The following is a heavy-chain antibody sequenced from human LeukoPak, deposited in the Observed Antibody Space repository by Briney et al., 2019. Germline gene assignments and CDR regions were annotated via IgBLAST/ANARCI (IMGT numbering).Heavy chain of an antibody. V-gene: IGHV1-69*10. CDR3: ARRYCSSTSCHNAYNWFDP. J-gene: IGHJ5*02. Sequence: SVKVSCKASGGTFSSYAISWVRQAPGQGLEWMGGIIPILGTANYAQKFQGRVTTTRDTSFSTAYMELSRLRSDDTAVYYCARRYCSSTSCHNAYNWFDPWGQGTLVTVSS. CDR2: IIPILGTA. D-gene: IGHD2-2*02. CDR1: GGTFSSYA.